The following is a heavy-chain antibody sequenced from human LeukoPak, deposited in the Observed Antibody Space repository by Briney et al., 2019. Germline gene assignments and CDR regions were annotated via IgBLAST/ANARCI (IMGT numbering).Heavy chain of an antibody. CDR1: GFTFSSYS. CDR3: ARGHVAVAGPY. V-gene: IGHV3-21*01. D-gene: IGHD6-19*01. Sequence: GGSLRLSCAASGFTFSSYSMNWVCQTPGKGLEWVSSISSSSSYIYYADSVKGRFTISRDNAKNSLYLQMNSLRAEDTAVYYCARGHVAVAGPYWGQGTLVTVSS. J-gene: IGHJ4*02. CDR2: ISSSSSYI.